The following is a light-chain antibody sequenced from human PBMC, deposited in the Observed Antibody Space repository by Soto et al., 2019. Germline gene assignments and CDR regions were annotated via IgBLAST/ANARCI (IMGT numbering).Light chain of an antibody. CDR3: QQYNNWPPLT. Sequence: IVLTQSPDTLSLSPGERATLSCRASQSVSSNYLAWYQQKLGQAPRLLIYDASRRATGIPDRFSGSGSGTEFTLTISSLQSEDFAVYYCQQYNNWPPLTFGQGTKVDIK. V-gene: IGKV3D-15*01. J-gene: IGKJ1*01. CDR1: QSVSSN. CDR2: DAS.